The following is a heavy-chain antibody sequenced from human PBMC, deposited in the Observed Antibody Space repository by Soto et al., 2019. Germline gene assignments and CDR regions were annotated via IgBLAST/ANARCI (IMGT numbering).Heavy chain of an antibody. CDR3: ARVFFFSYYDHPDLNSFPTQPSSDL. CDR2: IYPGDSDT. V-gene: IGHV5-51*01. CDR1: GWNSTTDS. Sequence: ISEKGSGWNSTTDSNGRVRHLPGKKQEWMGIIYPGDSDTRYSPSFQGQVTISADKSISTAYLQWSSLKASDTAMYYCARVFFFSYYDHPDLNSFPTQPSSDL. D-gene: IGHD3-22*01. J-gene: IGHJ2*01.